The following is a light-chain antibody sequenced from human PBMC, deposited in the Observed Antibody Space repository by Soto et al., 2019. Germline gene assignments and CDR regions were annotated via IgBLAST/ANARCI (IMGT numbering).Light chain of an antibody. Sequence: DIVLTQSPGTLSLSPGDSATLSCRASQSVSSSYLAWYQQKPGQAPRLIIYGAYSRATGIPDRFSGSGSGTDFTLTISRLEPEDFAVYYCQQYGSSPLISFGQGTRLEIK. CDR1: QSVSSSY. V-gene: IGKV3-20*01. J-gene: IGKJ5*01. CDR2: GAY. CDR3: QQYGSSPLIS.